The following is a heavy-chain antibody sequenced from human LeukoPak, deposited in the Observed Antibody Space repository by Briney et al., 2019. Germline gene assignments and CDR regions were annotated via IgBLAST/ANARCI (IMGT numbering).Heavy chain of an antibody. CDR3: ARDAYSSSWYNYYAFDI. CDR1: GGSISSYY. D-gene: IGHD6-13*01. Sequence: SETLSLTCTVSGGSISSYYWSWIRQPAGKGPEWIGRIYTSGSTNYNPSLKSRVTMSVDTSKNQFSLKLSSVTAADTAVYYCARDAYSSSWYNYYAFDIWGQGTMVTVSS. V-gene: IGHV4-4*07. J-gene: IGHJ3*02. CDR2: IYTSGST.